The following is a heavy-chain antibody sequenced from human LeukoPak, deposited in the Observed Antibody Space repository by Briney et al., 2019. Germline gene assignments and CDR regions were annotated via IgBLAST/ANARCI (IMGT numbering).Heavy chain of an antibody. CDR1: GFTFSSYE. CDR2: ISSSGSTI. V-gene: IGHV3-48*03. D-gene: IGHD6-19*01. CDR3: ARDPLKSYSSGWYQGYFDY. J-gene: IGHJ4*02. Sequence: GGSLRLSCAASGFTFSSYEMNWVRQAPGKGLEWVSYISSSGSTIYYADSVQGRFTISRDNAKNSLYLQMNSLRAEDTAVYYCARDPLKSYSSGWYQGYFDYWGQGTLVTVSS.